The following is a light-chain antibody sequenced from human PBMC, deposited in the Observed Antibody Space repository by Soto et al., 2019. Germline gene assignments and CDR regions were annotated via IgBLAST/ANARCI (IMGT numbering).Light chain of an antibody. J-gene: IGKJ2*01. Sequence: DMQMTQSPSSLSASVGDRVTITCRASQSISNYLNWYQQKPGKAPKLLIYAAFSVQSGVPSRFSGSESGTDFSLTISSLQPEDVATYYCQQSYSTPYTFGQGTKLEI. CDR3: QQSYSTPYT. CDR1: QSISNY. V-gene: IGKV1-39*01. CDR2: AAF.